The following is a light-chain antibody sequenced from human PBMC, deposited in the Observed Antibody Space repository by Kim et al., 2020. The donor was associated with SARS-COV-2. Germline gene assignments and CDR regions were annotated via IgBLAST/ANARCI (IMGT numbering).Light chain of an antibody. V-gene: IGLV2-14*03. Sequence: QSALTQPASVSGSPGQSITNSCTGTTTDVGNYNFVSWYQHHPGEAPKVLIYDFTKRPSGVSNRFFGSKYGNKASLTISGLQTEDEADYYCCSNASGSTLIFGGGTQLTVL. CDR3: CSNASGSTLI. CDR2: DFT. J-gene: IGLJ2*01. CDR1: TTDVGNYNF.